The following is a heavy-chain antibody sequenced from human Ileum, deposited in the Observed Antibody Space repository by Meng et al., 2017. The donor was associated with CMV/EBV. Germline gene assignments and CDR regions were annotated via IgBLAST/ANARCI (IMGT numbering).Heavy chain of an antibody. CDR2: IYNSGST. CDR3: ARGSVIASALSFDH. CDR1: GGSVSSGGYY. Sequence: QVQLQGSGPGLVKPSQTLSLACAIPGGSVSSGGYYWSWIRQPPGKGLQLIGHIYNSGSTYYNPSLKSRLTISLDTSKNQFSLNLRSVTAADTAVYYCARGSVIASALSFDHWGQGTLVVASS. D-gene: IGHD6-13*01. J-gene: IGHJ4*02. V-gene: IGHV4-30-4*01.